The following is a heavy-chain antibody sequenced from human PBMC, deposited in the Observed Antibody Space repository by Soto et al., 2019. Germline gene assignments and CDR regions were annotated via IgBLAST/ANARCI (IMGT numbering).Heavy chain of an antibody. V-gene: IGHV4-59*01. J-gene: IGHJ3*02. CDR3: ARRYGSSFDI. Sequence: SETLSLTCTVSGGSISSYCWSWIRQPPGKGLEWIGYIYYSGSPNYNPSLKSRVTISVDTSKNQFSLKLSSVTAADTAVYYCARRYGSSFDIWGQGTMVTVSS. CDR1: GGSISSYC. CDR2: IYYSGSP. D-gene: IGHD6-19*01.